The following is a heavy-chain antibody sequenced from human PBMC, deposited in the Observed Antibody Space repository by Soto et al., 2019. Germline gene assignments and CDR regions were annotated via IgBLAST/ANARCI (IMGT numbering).Heavy chain of an antibody. J-gene: IGHJ6*02. Sequence: QVQLVQSGAEVKKPGSSVKVSCKASGGTFSSYAISWVRQAPGQGLEWMGEIIPIFGTANYAQKFQGRVTITADESTSTAYMELSSLRSEDTAVYYCARDLETTTTYYYYGMDVWGQGTTVTVSS. D-gene: IGHD1-26*01. CDR3: ARDLETTTTYYYYGMDV. CDR2: IIPIFGTA. CDR1: GGTFSSYA. V-gene: IGHV1-69*01.